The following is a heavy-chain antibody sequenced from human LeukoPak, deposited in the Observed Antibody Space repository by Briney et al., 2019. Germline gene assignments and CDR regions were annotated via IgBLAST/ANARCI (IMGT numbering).Heavy chain of an antibody. J-gene: IGHJ4*02. CDR3: ARRRPAGTKGYFDY. V-gene: IGHV4-39*07. CDR2: IYYSGST. D-gene: IGHD6-13*01. Sequence: PSETLSLTCTVSGGSISSSSYYWGWIRQPPGKGLEWIGSIYYSGSTYYNPSLKSRVTISVDTSKNQFSLKLSSVTAADTAVYYCARRRPAGTKGYFDYWGQGTLVTVSS. CDR1: GGSISSSSYY.